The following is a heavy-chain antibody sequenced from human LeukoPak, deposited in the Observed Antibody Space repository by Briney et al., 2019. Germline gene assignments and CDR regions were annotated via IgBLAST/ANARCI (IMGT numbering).Heavy chain of an antibody. CDR2: ISSSGSTI. J-gene: IGHJ4*02. Sequence: PGGSLRLSCAASGFTFSRYSMNWVRQAPGKGLEWISYISSSGSTIFYADSVKGRFTISRDNAKNSLYLQMSSLRAEDTAVYYCVRDKYSSGWFDYWGQGTLVTVSS. D-gene: IGHD6-19*01. CDR1: GFTFSRYS. CDR3: VRDKYSSGWFDY. V-gene: IGHV3-48*04.